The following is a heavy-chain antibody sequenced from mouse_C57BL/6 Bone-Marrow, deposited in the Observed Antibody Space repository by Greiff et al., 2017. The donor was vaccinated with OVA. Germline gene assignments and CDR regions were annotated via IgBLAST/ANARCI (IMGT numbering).Heavy chain of an antibody. CDR2: IDPETGGT. CDR3: TRGYSNYYAMDY. J-gene: IGHJ4*01. CDR1: GYTFTVYE. Sequence: QVQLQQSGAELVSPGASVTLSCKASGYTFTVYEMPWVKQTPVHGLEWIGAIDPETGGTAYNQKFKGKAILTADKSSSTAYMELRSLTSEDSAVYYCTRGYSNYYAMDYWGQGTSVTVSS. V-gene: IGHV1-15*01. D-gene: IGHD2-5*01.